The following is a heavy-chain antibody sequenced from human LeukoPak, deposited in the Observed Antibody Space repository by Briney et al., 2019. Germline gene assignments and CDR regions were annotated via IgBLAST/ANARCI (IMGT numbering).Heavy chain of an antibody. CDR3: ARSPVRLVTRLRRDIDY. J-gene: IGHJ4*02. D-gene: IGHD4-17*01. Sequence: ASVKVSCKASGYTFTSYAMNWVRQAPGQGLEWMGWINTNTGNPTYAQGFTGRFVFSLDASVSTAYLQISSLKAEDTAVYYCARSPVRLVTRLRRDIDYWGQGTLVTVSS. CDR1: GYTFTSYA. CDR2: INTNTGNP. V-gene: IGHV7-4-1*02.